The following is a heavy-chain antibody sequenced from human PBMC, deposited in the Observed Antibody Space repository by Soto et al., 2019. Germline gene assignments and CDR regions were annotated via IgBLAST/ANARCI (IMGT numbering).Heavy chain of an antibody. D-gene: IGHD5-12*01. CDR2: ISSSSSYI. V-gene: IGHV3-21*01. Sequence: EVQLVESGGGLVKPGGSLRLSCAASGFTFSSYSMNWVRQAPGKGLEWVSSISSSSSYIYYADSVKGRFTISRDNAKNSLYLQMNSLRAEDTAVYYCARPEGDGYHLDSWGQGTLVTVSS. CDR1: GFTFSSYS. CDR3: ARPEGDGYHLDS. J-gene: IGHJ4*02.